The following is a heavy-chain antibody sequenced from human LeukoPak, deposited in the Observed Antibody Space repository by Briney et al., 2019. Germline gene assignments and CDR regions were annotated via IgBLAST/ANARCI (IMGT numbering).Heavy chain of an antibody. D-gene: IGHD3-3*01. V-gene: IGHV3-7*01. Sequence: GGSLRLSCAASGFTFSSYWMSWVRQAPGKGLEWVANIKQDGSEEYYVDSVKGRFTISRDNAKNSLYLQMNSLRAEDTAVYYCAAELRSGYFVGAFDIWGQGTMVTVSS. CDR2: IKQDGSEE. J-gene: IGHJ3*02. CDR1: GFTFSSYW. CDR3: AAELRSGYFVGAFDI.